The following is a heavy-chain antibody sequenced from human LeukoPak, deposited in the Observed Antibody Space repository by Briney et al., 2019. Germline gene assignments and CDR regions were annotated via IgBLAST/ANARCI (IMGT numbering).Heavy chain of an antibody. CDR3: ARGRITKRYFDL. J-gene: IGHJ2*01. CDR2: INHSGST. D-gene: IGHD3-10*01. V-gene: IGHV4-34*01. Sequence: SETLSLTCTVSGGSISSYYWSWIRQPPGKGPEWIGEINHSGSTNYNPSLKSRVTISVDTSKNQFSLKLSSVTAADTAVCYCARGRITKRYFDLWGRGTLVTVSS. CDR1: GGSISSYY.